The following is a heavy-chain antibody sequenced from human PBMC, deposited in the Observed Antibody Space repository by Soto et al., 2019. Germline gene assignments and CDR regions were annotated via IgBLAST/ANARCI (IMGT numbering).Heavy chain of an antibody. D-gene: IGHD2-15*01. Sequence: QVQLVQSGAEVKKPGASVKVACKASGYTFTSYAMHWVRQAPGQRLEWMGWINAGNGNTKYSQKFQGRVTITRDTSASTAYMELSSLRSEDTAVYYCARALGVVTDDYWGQGTLVTVSS. V-gene: IGHV1-3*01. CDR3: ARALGVVTDDY. CDR1: GYTFTSYA. J-gene: IGHJ4*02. CDR2: INAGNGNT.